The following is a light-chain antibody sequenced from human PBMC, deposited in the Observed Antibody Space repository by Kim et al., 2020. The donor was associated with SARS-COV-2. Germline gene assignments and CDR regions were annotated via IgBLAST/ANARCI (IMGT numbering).Light chain of an antibody. V-gene: IGKV3-11*01. Sequence: SLSPVERATLSCRASQSVSDYLGWYQQKPGQAPTLLIYDASYRATGIPERFSGSGSGTDFTLTIRSLEPEDFAVYYCQQRSNWPYTFGQGTKLEI. CDR2: DAS. J-gene: IGKJ2*01. CDR3: QQRSNWPYT. CDR1: QSVSDY.